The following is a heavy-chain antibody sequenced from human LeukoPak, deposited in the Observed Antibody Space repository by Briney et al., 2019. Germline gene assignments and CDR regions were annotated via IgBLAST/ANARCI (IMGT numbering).Heavy chain of an antibody. Sequence: GASVKVSCKASGYTFTGYYMHWVRQAPGQGLEWMGWINPNSGGTNYAQKFQGRVTMTEDTSTDTAYMELSSLRSEDTAVYYCATVPSGWYLDYWGQGTLVTVSS. CDR2: INPNSGGT. J-gene: IGHJ4*02. CDR1: GYTFTGYY. D-gene: IGHD6-19*01. V-gene: IGHV1-2*02. CDR3: ATVPSGWYLDY.